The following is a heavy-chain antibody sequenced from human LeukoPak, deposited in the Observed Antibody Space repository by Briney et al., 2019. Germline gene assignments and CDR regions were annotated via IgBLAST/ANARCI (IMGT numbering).Heavy chain of an antibody. J-gene: IGHJ3*02. CDR3: AKDLTYGEYAGGDAFDI. CDR2: ISGSGST. V-gene: IGHV3-23*01. CDR1: GFTFRTYG. Sequence: GGSLRLSCAASGFTFRTYGMNWVRQAPGKGLEWVSVISGSGSTYYADSVKGRFTISRDNSKNTLYLQMNSLRAEDTAVYYCAKDLTYGEYAGGDAFDIWGQGTMVTVSS. D-gene: IGHD4-17*01.